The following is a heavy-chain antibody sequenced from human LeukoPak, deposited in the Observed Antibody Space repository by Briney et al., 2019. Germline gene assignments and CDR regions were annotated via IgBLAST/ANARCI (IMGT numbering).Heavy chain of an antibody. Sequence: PGGSLRLSCAASGFTFSSYEMNWVRQAPGKGLEWVSYISSSGNSIYYADSVKGRFTISRDNAKNTLYLQMNSLRAEDTAVYYCAREFCSSTSCYMGDWGQGTLVTVSS. J-gene: IGHJ4*02. CDR3: AREFCSSTSCYMGD. V-gene: IGHV3-48*03. D-gene: IGHD2-2*02. CDR2: ISSSGNSI. CDR1: GFTFSSYE.